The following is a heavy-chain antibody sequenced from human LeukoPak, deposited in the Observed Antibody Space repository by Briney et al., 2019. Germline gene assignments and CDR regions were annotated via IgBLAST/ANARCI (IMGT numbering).Heavy chain of an antibody. CDR2: ISGSGGST. D-gene: IGHD6-13*01. CDR1: GFTFSSYA. V-gene: IGHV3-23*01. CDR3: AKVGGVIAAAGNFDY. Sequence: GGSLRLSCAASGFTFSSYAMSWVRQAPGKGPEWVSAISGSGGSTYYADSVKGRFTISRDNSKNTLYLQMNSLRAEDTAVYYCAKVGGVIAAAGNFDYWGQGPLVTVSS. J-gene: IGHJ4*02.